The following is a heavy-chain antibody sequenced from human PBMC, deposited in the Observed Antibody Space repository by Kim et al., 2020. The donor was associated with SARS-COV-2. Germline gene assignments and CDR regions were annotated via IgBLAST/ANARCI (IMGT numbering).Heavy chain of an antibody. V-gene: IGHV3-15*01. CDR3: TTDLMQWLVHMDV. Sequence: GGSLRLSCAASGFTFSNAWMSWVRQAPGKGLEWVGRIKSKTDGGTTDYAAPVKGRFTISRDDSKNTLYPQMNSLKTEDTAVYYCTTDLMQWLVHMDVWGQGTTVTVSS. J-gene: IGHJ6*02. CDR1: GFTFSNAW. D-gene: IGHD6-19*01. CDR2: IKSKTDGGTT.